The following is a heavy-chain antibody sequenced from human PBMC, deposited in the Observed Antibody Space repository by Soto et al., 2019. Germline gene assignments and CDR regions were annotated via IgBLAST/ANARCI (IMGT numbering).Heavy chain of an antibody. V-gene: IGHV4-31*03. CDR3: ARVEARNYYYYYGMDV. CDR2: IYYSGST. D-gene: IGHD1-1*01. J-gene: IGHJ6*02. Sequence: QVQLQESGPGLVKPSQTLSLTCTVSGGSISSGGYYWSWIRQHPGKGLEWIGYIYYSGSTYYNPTLQSRVTISVDTSKNQFSLKLSSVTAADTAVYYCARVEARNYYYYYGMDVWGQGTTVTVSS. CDR1: GGSISSGGYY.